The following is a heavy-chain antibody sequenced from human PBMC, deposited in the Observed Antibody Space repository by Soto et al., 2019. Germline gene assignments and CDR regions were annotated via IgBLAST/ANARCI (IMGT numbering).Heavy chain of an antibody. Sequence: QLQLQESGPGLVKPSETLSLTCSVSGASISSSSYFWGWIRQPPGKGLEWIVSFPDSGGTYYNPSLKSRVAISMDATKNQFSLKMTSGTAADTAVYYCARENCFGELVDWGQGSLVTVSS. J-gene: IGHJ4*02. CDR1: GASISSSSYF. CDR2: FPDSGGT. CDR3: ARENCFGELVD. V-gene: IGHV4-39*02. D-gene: IGHD3-10*01.